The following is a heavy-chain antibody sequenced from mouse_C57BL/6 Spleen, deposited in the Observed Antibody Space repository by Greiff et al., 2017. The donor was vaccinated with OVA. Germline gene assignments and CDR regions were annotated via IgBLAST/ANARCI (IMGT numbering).Heavy chain of an antibody. D-gene: IGHD2-5*01. CDR1: GFSLTSYG. V-gene: IGHV2-3*01. CDR3: AKSYYSNLHYAMDY. J-gene: IGHJ4*01. Sequence: VQLKESGPGLVAPSQSLSITCTVSGFSLTSYGVSWVRQPPGKGLEWLGVIWGDGSTNYPSALLSRLSISKDNSKSQVFLKLNSLQTDDTATYYCAKSYYSNLHYAMDYWGQGTSVTVSS. CDR2: IWGDGST.